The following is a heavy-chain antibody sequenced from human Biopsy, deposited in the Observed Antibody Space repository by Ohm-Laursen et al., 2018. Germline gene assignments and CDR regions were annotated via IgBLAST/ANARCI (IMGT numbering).Heavy chain of an antibody. CDR1: GYTLTELS. CDR3: AADINVWNVNY. J-gene: IGHJ4*02. D-gene: IGHD1-1*01. CDR2: FAPENGKT. Sequence: GPSVKVSCKVSGYTLTELSMHWVRQAPGKGLEWMGGFAPENGKTVYAQNFQARVSTTEDTSTDTAYMELRSLRSEDTAVYYCAADINVWNVNYWGQGTQVTVSS. V-gene: IGHV1-24*01.